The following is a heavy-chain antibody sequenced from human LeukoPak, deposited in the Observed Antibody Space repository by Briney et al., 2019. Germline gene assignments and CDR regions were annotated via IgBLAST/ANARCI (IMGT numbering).Heavy chain of an antibody. CDR3: ARDGGYSYGRAFDI. Sequence: SETLSLTCTVSGGSISSGGYYWSWIRQHPGKGLEWIGYIYYSGSTYYNPSLKSRVTISVDTSKNQSSLKLSSVTAADTAVYYCARDGGYSYGRAFDIWGQGTMVTVSS. V-gene: IGHV4-31*03. D-gene: IGHD5-18*01. J-gene: IGHJ3*02. CDR1: GGSISSGGYY. CDR2: IYYSGST.